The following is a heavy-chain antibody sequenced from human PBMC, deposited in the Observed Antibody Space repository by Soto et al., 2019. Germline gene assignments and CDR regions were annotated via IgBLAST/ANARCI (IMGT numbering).Heavy chain of an antibody. CDR3: AHSSYYGSGSHDY. D-gene: IGHD3-10*01. V-gene: IGHV2-5*01. J-gene: IGHJ4*02. CDR1: GFSLSTSGVG. Sequence: QITLKESGPTLVKPTQTLTLTCTFSGFSLSTSGVGVGWIHQPPGKALEWLVVIYWHDDKRYSPSLKSRLTTPKATSKTHVVLRINTRTPVDTATYCRAHSSYYGSGSHDYCGQGTLVTVSS. CDR2: IYWHDDK.